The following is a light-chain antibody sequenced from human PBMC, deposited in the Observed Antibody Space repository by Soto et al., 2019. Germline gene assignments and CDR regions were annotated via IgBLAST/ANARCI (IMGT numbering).Light chain of an antibody. V-gene: IGKV1-33*01. J-gene: IGKJ4*01. Sequence: DIQMTQSPSSLSASVGDRVTITCQASQDISNYLNWYQQKPGKAPKLLIYDASNLETGDQSRFSGSGSWTDFTFTISSLQPEDIATSYCQQYDNLPLTFGGGTKVEIK. CDR1: QDISNY. CDR3: QQYDNLPLT. CDR2: DAS.